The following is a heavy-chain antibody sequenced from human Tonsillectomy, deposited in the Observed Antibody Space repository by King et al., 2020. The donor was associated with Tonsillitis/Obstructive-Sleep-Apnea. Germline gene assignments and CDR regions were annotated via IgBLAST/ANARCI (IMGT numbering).Heavy chain of an antibody. CDR1: GFTSSNDW. CDR3: TTAAMHRRSYVVFILDAFDI. J-gene: IGHJ3*02. Sequence: VQLVESGGGLVEPGGSLRLSCAASGFTSSNDWMNWVRQAPGQGLEWVGRIKNKTDGGTTDYAAPVKGRFTISRDDSKNTLYLQMNSLNTEDTAVYYCTTAAMHRRSYVVFILDAFDIWGQGTMVTVSS. CDR2: IKNKTDGGTT. V-gene: IGHV3-15*07. D-gene: IGHD1-26*01.